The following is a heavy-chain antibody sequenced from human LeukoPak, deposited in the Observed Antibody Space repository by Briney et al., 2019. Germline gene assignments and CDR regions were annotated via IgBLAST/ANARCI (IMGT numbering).Heavy chain of an antibody. CDR1: EFSVGSNY. V-gene: IGHV3-66*01. J-gene: IGHJ6*03. D-gene: IGHD3-10*01. CDR3: ARGHVGFGDYYYYYYYMDV. CDR2: IYSGGST. Sequence: GGSLRLSCAASEFSVGSNYMTWVRQAPGKGLEWVSLIYSGGSTYYADSVKGRFTISRDNSKNTLYLQMNSLRAEDTAVYYCARGHVGFGDYYYYYYYMDVWGKGTTVTVSS.